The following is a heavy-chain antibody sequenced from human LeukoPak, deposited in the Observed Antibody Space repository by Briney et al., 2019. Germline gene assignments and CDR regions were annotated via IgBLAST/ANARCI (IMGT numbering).Heavy chain of an antibody. D-gene: IGHD5-24*01. CDR3: ARETPRRGETRDGYR. V-gene: IGHV3-21*01. Sequence: GGSPRLSCAASGFTFSSYSMNWVRQAPGKGLEWVSSISSSSSYIYYADSVKGRFTISRDNAKNSLYLQINSLRVEDTAVYYCARETPRRGETRDGYRWGQGTVVTVSS. CDR2: ISSSSSYI. CDR1: GFTFSSYS. J-gene: IGHJ4*02.